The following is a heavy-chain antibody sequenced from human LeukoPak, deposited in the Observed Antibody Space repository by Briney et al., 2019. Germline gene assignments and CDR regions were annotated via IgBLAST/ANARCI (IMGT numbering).Heavy chain of an antibody. CDR1: GGSISSGGYS. D-gene: IGHD3-3*01. CDR3: ARGGDFDP. Sequence: PSQTLSLTCAVSGGSISSGGYSWSWIRQPPGKGLEWIGYIYYSGSTNYNPSLKSRVTISVDRSKNQFSLKLSSVTAADTAVYYCARGGDFDPWGQGTLVTVSS. CDR2: IYYSGST. V-gene: IGHV4-30-4*07. J-gene: IGHJ5*02.